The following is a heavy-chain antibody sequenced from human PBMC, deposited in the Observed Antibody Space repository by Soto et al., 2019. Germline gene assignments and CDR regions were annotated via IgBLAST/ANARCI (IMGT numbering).Heavy chain of an antibody. V-gene: IGHV5-51*01. CDR1: GYSFTSYW. J-gene: IGHJ6*03. CDR2: IYPGDSDT. D-gene: IGHD6-6*01. CDR3: ARLGTSMGRQLVSPRYYYYYMDV. Sequence: PGESLKISCKGSGYSFTSYWIGWVRQMPGKGLEWMGIIYPGDSDTRYSPSFQGQVTISADKSISTAYLQWSSLKASDTAMYYCARLGTSMGRQLVSPRYYYYYMDVWGKGTTVTVSS.